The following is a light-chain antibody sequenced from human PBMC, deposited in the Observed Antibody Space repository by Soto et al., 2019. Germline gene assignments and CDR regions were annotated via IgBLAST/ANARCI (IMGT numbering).Light chain of an antibody. CDR1: QGVSSRY. CDR3: QQYGSSPQT. J-gene: IGKJ1*01. Sequence: EIVLTQSPGPLSLSPGERATLSCRASQGVSSRYLAWYQQRPGQAPRLLIYDASSRDTGIPDRFSGSGSGTDFTLTISRLEPEDFAVYYCQQYGSSPQTFGQGTKVEIK. CDR2: DAS. V-gene: IGKV3-20*01.